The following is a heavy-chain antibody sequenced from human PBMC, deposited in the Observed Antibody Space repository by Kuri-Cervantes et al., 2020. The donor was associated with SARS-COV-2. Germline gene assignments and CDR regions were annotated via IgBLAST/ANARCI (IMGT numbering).Heavy chain of an antibody. J-gene: IGHJ3*02. CDR3: AKDRHDYSNAFDI. D-gene: IGHD4-11*01. V-gene: IGHV3-21*04. CDR2: ISSSSYI. Sequence: GESLKISCAASGFTFSSYSMNWVRQAPGKGLEWVSSISSSSYIYYADSVKGRFTISRDNAKNSLYLQMNSLRAEDTALYYCAKDRHDYSNAFDIWGQGTMVTVSS. CDR1: GFTFSSYS.